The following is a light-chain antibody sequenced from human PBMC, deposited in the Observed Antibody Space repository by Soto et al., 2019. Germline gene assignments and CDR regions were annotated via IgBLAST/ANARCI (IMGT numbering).Light chain of an antibody. V-gene: IGKV3-15*01. J-gene: IGKJ4*01. CDR3: QQYHNWPYT. CDR2: GAS. Sequence: EIVMTQSPATLSVSPGERATLSCRASQSVSSDLAWYQQNPGQAPKLLFYGASTRATGIPARLSGSGSVTEFTLTISILQSGDFAVYFCQQYHNWPYTFGGGTKVEIK. CDR1: QSVSSD.